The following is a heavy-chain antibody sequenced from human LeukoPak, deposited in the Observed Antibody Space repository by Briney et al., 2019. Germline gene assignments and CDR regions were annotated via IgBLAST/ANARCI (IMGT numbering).Heavy chain of an antibody. J-gene: IGHJ4*02. Sequence: ASVKVSCKVSGYTLTGISIDWVRQAPGKGLECMGTFGPQVGETIYAQNLQGRLKMTADTSTDTAYMEVTSLQSEDTAVYYCATGAMVSEYWGQGTLVTVSS. CDR3: ATGAMVSEY. V-gene: IGHV1-24*01. CDR2: FGPQVGET. D-gene: IGHD3-10*01. CDR1: GYTLTGIS.